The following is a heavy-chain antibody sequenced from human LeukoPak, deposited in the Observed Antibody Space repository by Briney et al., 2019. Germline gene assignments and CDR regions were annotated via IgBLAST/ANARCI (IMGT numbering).Heavy chain of an antibody. D-gene: IGHD3-16*01. V-gene: IGHV3-66*01. CDR3: ARAWGPYPYFDY. J-gene: IGHJ4*02. CDR1: GFTVSNMY. Sequence: GGSLRLSCAASGFTVSNMYMSWVRQAPGKGLEWVSVIYSGGSTHYADSVKGRFTISRDNSKKTLYIQMNSLRAEDTAVYYCARAWGPYPYFDYWGQGTLVTVSS. CDR2: IYSGGST.